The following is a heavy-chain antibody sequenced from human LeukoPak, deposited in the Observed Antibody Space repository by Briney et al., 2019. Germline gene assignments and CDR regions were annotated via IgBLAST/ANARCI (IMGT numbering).Heavy chain of an antibody. CDR2: INHSGST. CDR1: GGSFSGYY. D-gene: IGHD2-2*02. V-gene: IGHV4-34*01. J-gene: IGHJ3*02. Sequence: SEALSLTCAVYGGSFSGYYWSWIRQPPGKGLEWIGEINHSGSTNYNPSLKSRVTISVDTSKNQFSLKLSSVTAADTAVYYCARDIVVVPVAIWHRGHVAFDIWGQGTMVTVSS. CDR3: ARDIVVVPVAIWHRGHVAFDI.